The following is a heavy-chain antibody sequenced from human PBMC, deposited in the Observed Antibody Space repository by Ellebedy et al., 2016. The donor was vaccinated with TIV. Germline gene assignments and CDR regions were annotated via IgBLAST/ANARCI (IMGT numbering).Heavy chain of an antibody. CDR2: IKGDGSEK. J-gene: IGHJ4*02. D-gene: IGHD2/OR15-2a*01. CDR3: ARKNSRDY. Sequence: GESLKISCAASGFTFSDYWMTWVRQAPGKGLEWVANIKGDGSEKYYVDSVKGRFPISRDNAKNSLYLQMNSLRTDDTAVYYCARKNSRDYWGQGAMVTVSS. CDR1: GFTFSDYW. V-gene: IGHV3-7*01.